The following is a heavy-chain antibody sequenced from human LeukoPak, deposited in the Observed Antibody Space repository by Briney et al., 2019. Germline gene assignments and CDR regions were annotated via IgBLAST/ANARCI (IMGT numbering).Heavy chain of an antibody. J-gene: IGHJ4*02. V-gene: IGHV3-23*01. CDR1: GFTFSSYA. D-gene: IGHD4-4*01. Sequence: SGGSLRLSCAASGFTFSSYAMSWVRQAPEKGLEWVSAISGSGGSTYYADSVKGRFTISRDNSKNTLYLQMNSLRAEDTAVYYCAKDDRVSLYYFDYWGQGTLVTVSS. CDR3: AKDDRVSLYYFDY. CDR2: ISGSGGST.